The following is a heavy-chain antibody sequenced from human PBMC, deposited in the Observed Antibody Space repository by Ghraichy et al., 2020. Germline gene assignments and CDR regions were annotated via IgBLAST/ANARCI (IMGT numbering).Heavy chain of an antibody. CDR1: GYTFTSYY. Sequence: ASVKVSCKASGYTFTSYYMHWVRQAPGQGLEWMGIINPSGGSTSYAQKFQGRVTMTRDTSTSTVYMELSSLRSEDTAVYYCARDLGSIEVGATWGGLDYWGQGTLVTVSS. V-gene: IGHV1-46*01. CDR2: INPSGGST. CDR3: ARDLGSIEVGATWGGLDY. J-gene: IGHJ4*02. D-gene: IGHD1-26*01.